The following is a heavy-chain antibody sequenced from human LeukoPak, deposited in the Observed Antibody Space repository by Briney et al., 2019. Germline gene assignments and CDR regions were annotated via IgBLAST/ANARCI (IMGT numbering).Heavy chain of an antibody. V-gene: IGHV4-4*07. Sequence: SETLSLTCTVSGGSISIYYWSWIRQPAGKGLEWIGRIYTSGTTHYNPSLKSRVTMSVDTSKNQFSLNLSSVTAADTAVYYCARFSSIAAAFDYWGLGTLVTVSS. J-gene: IGHJ4*02. D-gene: IGHD6-13*01. CDR1: GGSISIYY. CDR2: IYTSGTT. CDR3: ARFSSIAAAFDY.